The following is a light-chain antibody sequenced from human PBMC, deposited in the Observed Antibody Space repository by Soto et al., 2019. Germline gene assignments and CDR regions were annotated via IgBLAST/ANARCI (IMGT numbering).Light chain of an antibody. V-gene: IGKV1-9*01. CDR3: QQFNVYPLT. CDR2: AAS. Sequence: DIQLTQSPSFLSASVGDRVTITCRASQGIRDFLAWYQQKPGQPPKLMIYAASTLQTGVPTRFSGIASGTEFTLIINNLQPADFATYYCQQFNVYPLTFGGGTKVEIK. J-gene: IGKJ4*01. CDR1: QGIRDF.